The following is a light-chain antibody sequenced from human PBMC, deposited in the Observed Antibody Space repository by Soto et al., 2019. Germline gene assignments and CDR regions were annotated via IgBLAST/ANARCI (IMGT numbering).Light chain of an antibody. Sequence: EIVVTQSPGTLSLSPGERATLSCRASQSVSSSYLAWYQQKPGQAPRLLIYDASSRATGIPDRFSGSGSGTDFTLTISRLEPEDFAVYYCQQYGSSPWTFGQGTKVDI. J-gene: IGKJ1*01. V-gene: IGKV3-20*01. CDR3: QQYGSSPWT. CDR1: QSVSSSY. CDR2: DAS.